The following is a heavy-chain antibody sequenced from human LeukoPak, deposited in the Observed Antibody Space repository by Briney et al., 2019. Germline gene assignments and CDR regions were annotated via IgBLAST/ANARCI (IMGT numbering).Heavy chain of an antibody. CDR1: GGSFSGYY. CDR3: ARSYSSSWYGGSDY. D-gene: IGHD6-13*01. J-gene: IGHJ4*02. V-gene: IGHV4-34*01. Sequence: SESLSLTCAVYGGSFSGYYWSWIRQPPGKGLEWIGEINHSGSTNYNPSLKSRVTISVGTSKNQFSLKLSSVTAADTAVYYCARSYSSSWYGGSDYWGQGTLVTVSS. CDR2: INHSGST.